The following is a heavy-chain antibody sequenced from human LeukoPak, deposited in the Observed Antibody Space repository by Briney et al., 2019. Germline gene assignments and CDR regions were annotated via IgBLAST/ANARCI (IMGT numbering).Heavy chain of an antibody. D-gene: IGHD3-9*01. Sequence: GGSLRLSCAASGFTFSSYAMSWVRQAPGKGLEWVSAISGSGGSTYYADSVKGRFTTSRDNSKNTLYLQMNSLRAEDTAVYYCAKAYLHYDILTGSDYWGQGTLVTVSS. V-gene: IGHV3-23*01. CDR2: ISGSGGST. J-gene: IGHJ4*02. CDR1: GFTFSSYA. CDR3: AKAYLHYDILTGSDY.